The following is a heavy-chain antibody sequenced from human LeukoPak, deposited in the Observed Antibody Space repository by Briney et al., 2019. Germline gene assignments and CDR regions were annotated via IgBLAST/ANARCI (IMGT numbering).Heavy chain of an antibody. D-gene: IGHD3-9*01. V-gene: IGHV4-31*03. J-gene: IGHJ3*02. CDR2: IYSSGNT. CDR3: ATEGYDILTGYEDGLHM. CDR1: GGSINSHSYF. Sequence: PSETLSLTCTVSGGSINSHSYFWNWIRQHPGKGQEWIGSIYSSGNTYYNPSLKSRLTMSVDMSKKQFSLKLNSVTAADTATYYCATEGYDILTGYEDGLHMWGPGTLVTVSS.